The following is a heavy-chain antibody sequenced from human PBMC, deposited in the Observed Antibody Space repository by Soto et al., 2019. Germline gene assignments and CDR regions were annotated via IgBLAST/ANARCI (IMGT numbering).Heavy chain of an antibody. Sequence: EVQLLESGGGLVQPGGSLRLSCAASGFTFSSYAMSWVRQAPGKGLEWVSAISGSGGSTYYADSVKGRFTISRDNSKNTLYLQMNSVRAEDTAVYYCAKSGIVVVVAADFDYWGQGTLVTVSS. CDR1: GFTFSSYA. D-gene: IGHD2-15*01. CDR3: AKSGIVVVVAADFDY. J-gene: IGHJ4*02. CDR2: ISGSGGST. V-gene: IGHV3-23*01.